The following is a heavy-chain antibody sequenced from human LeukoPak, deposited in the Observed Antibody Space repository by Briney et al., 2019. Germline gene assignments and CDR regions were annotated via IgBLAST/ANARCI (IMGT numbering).Heavy chain of an antibody. D-gene: IGHD6-19*01. CDR2: ISAYNGNT. V-gene: IGHV1-18*01. J-gene: IGHJ5*02. CDR3: ARSEIAVAGSSWDT. CDR1: GYTFTSYG. Sequence: ASVKVSCKASGYTFTSYGISWVRQAPGQGLEWMGWISAYNGNTNYAQKLQGRVTMTTDTSTSTAYMELRSLRSEDTAVYYCARSEIAVAGSSWDTWGQGTLVTVSS.